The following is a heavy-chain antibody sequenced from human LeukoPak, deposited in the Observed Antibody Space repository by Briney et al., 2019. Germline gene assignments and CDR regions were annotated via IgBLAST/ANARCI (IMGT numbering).Heavy chain of an antibody. CDR3: ARTRAGYSYGTRGFDY. Sequence: PGRSLRLSCAASGFTFSSYAMHWVRQAPGKGLEWVAVISYDGSNKYYADSVKGRFTISRDNAKNSLYLQMNSLRAEDTAVYYCARTRAGYSYGTRGFDYWGQGTLVTVSS. J-gene: IGHJ4*02. CDR2: ISYDGSNK. V-gene: IGHV3-30-3*01. CDR1: GFTFSSYA. D-gene: IGHD5-18*01.